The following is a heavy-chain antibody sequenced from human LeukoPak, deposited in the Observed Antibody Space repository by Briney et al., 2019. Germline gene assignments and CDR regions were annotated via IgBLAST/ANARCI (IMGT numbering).Heavy chain of an antibody. CDR1: GGSFSGYY. CDR2: ISSSGSTI. V-gene: IGHV3-11*04. D-gene: IGHD3-10*02. Sequence: PSETLSLTCAVYGGSFSGYYWSWIRQPPRKGLAWVSYISSSGSTIYYADSVKGRFTISRDNAKNSLYLQMNSLRAEDTAVYYCAELGITVIGGIWGKGTTVTISS. J-gene: IGHJ6*04. CDR3: AELGITVIGGI.